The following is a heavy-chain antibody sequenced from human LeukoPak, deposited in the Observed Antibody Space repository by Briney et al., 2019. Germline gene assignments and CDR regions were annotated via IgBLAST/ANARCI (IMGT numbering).Heavy chain of an antibody. J-gene: IGHJ4*02. CDR2: IYSGGST. CDR1: GFTVSSNY. D-gene: IGHD4-23*01. CDR3: ARGNYGGNVRIYFDY. V-gene: IGHV3-53*01. Sequence: GGSLRLSCAASGFTVSSNYMSWVRQAPGKGLEWVSVIYSGGSTYYADSVKGRFTISRDNSKNTLYLQMNSLRAEDTAVYYCARGNYGGNVRIYFDYGGQGTLVTVSS.